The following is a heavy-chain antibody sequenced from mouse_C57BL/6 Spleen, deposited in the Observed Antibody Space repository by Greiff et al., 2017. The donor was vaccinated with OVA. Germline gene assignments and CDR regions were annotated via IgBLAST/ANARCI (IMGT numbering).Heavy chain of an antibody. J-gene: IGHJ1*03. D-gene: IGHD1-1*01. CDR2: ISSGSSTI. CDR1: GFTFRDYG. CDR3: AKTTVVATRYFDV. Sequence: VKLVGSGGGLVKPGGSLKLSCAASGFTFRDYGMHWVRQAPEKGLGWVAYISSGSSTIYYADTVKGRFTISRDNAKNTLFLQMTSLRSEDTAMYYCAKTTVVATRYFDVWGTGTTVTVSS. V-gene: IGHV5-17*01.